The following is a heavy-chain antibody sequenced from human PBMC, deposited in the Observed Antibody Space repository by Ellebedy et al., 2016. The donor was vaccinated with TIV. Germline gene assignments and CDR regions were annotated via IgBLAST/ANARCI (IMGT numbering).Heavy chain of an antibody. CDR1: GYSFSNYG. CDR3: AKIGLPAARFGWFDP. V-gene: IGHV1-18*01. D-gene: IGHD2-2*01. CDR2: ISGYNGQT. Sequence: ASVKVSCKASGYSFSNYGVGWVRQAPGQGLEGLGWISGYNGQTNYAQRLQGRVTMTTDTSTSTAYMELRSLRSDDTAVYYCAKIGLPAARFGWFDPWGQGTLVTVSS. J-gene: IGHJ5*02.